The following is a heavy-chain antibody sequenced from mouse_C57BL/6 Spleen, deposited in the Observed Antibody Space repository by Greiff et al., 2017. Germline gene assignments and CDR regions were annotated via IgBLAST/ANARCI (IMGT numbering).Heavy chain of an antibody. CDR1: GYTFTSYW. Sequence: VQLQQPGAELVMPGASVKLSCKASGYTFTSYWMHWVKQRPGQGLEWIGEIDPSDSYTNYNQKFKGKSTLTVDKSSSTAYLQLSSLTSEDSAVYYCARGGSNSGFDYWGQGTTLTVSS. CDR3: ARGGSNSGFDY. V-gene: IGHV1-69*01. D-gene: IGHD2-5*01. CDR2: IDPSDSYT. J-gene: IGHJ2*01.